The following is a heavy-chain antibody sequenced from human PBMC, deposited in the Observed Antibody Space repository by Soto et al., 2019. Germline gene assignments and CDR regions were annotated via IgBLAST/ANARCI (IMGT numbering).Heavy chain of an antibody. V-gene: IGHV4-31*11. J-gene: IGHJ5*02. D-gene: IGHD3-22*01. Sequence: SETLSLTCAVSGGSISSCDYYWSWIRQPPGKGLEWIGYIYYSGSTYYNPSLKSRVTISVDTSKNQFSLKLSSVTAADTAVYYCARTSYDSSGTAADPWGQGTLVTVSS. CDR3: ARTSYDSSGTAADP. CDR2: IYYSGST. CDR1: GGSISSCDYY.